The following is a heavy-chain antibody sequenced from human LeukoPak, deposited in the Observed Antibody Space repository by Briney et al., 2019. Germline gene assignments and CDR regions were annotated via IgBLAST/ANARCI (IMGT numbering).Heavy chain of an antibody. Sequence: PSETLSLTCTVSGGSISSSSYYWGWIRQPPGKGLEWIGRIYYSGSTYYNPSLKSRVTISEDTSKNQFSLKLSSVTAADTAVYYCARHFSCSGGSCSRGRLDYWGQGTLVTVSS. J-gene: IGHJ4*02. CDR2: IYYSGST. CDR3: ARHFSCSGGSCSRGRLDY. D-gene: IGHD2-15*01. V-gene: IGHV4-39*01. CDR1: GGSISSSSYY.